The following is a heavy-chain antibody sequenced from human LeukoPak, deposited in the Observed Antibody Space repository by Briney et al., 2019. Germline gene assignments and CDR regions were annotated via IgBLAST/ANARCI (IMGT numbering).Heavy chain of an antibody. D-gene: IGHD3-10*01. CDR2: IYPGDSDT. V-gene: IGHV5-51*01. CDR1: GYTVDSCG. CDR3: ARGGDGSGSYLDC. Sequence: GESLKIFCWGSGYTVDSCGGGWGSQMRGKGLERMGIIYPGDSDTRYSPSFQGQVTISADKSISTAYLQWGSLKASDTAMYYCARGGDGSGSYLDCWGQGTLVTVSS. J-gene: IGHJ4*02.